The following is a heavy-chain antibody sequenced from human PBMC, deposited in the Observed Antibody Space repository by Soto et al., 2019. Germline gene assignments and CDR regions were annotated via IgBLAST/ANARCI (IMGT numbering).Heavy chain of an antibody. J-gene: IGHJ6*03. CDR1: GGSISSSSYY. V-gene: IGHV4-39*01. D-gene: IGHD2-2*01. CDR3: ARLAGDVVPAAMLNYYYYYMDV. CDR2: IYYSGST. Sequence: PSETLSLTCTVSGGSISSSSYYWGWIRQPPGKGLEWIGRIYYSGSTYYNPSLKSRVTISVDTSKNQFSLKLSSVTAADTAVYYCARLAGDVVPAAMLNYYYYYMDVWGKGTTVTVSS.